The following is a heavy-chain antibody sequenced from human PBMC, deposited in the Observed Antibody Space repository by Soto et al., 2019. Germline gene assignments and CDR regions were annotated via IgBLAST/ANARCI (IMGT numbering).Heavy chain of an antibody. D-gene: IGHD5-18*01. Sequence: PGGALTLSCVPSGFRFTSQAMNWIRQAQGKGLEWVAAISNDGNRQLYADSVKDRFTISRDNSRNTLDLQMNYLRTEDTGVYFCARDIYSYGSVGTPDIWGQGT. CDR3: ARDIYSYGSVGTPDI. V-gene: IGHV3-30-3*01. J-gene: IGHJ3*02. CDR1: GFRFTSQA. CDR2: ISNDGNRQ.